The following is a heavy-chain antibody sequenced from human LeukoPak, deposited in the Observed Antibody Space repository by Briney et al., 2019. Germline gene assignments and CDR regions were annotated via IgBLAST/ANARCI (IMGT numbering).Heavy chain of an antibody. D-gene: IGHD4-17*01. CDR1: GFTFSSYG. CDR2: ISGSGGST. V-gene: IGHV3-23*01. J-gene: IGHJ4*02. CDR3: AKNSLSSRLRYFDY. Sequence: GGSLRLSCAASGFTFSSYGMSWVRQAPGKGLEWVSAISGSGGSTYYADSVKGRFTISRDNSKNTLFLQMNSLRTEDTAVYYCAKNSLSSRLRYFDYWGQGTLVTVSS.